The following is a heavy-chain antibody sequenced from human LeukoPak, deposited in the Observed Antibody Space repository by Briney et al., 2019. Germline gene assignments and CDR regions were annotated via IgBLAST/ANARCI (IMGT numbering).Heavy chain of an antibody. D-gene: IGHD5-18*01. CDR3: ARVRGITSMAYFDY. V-gene: IGHV4-61*08. J-gene: IGHJ4*02. CDR2: IYYSGST. Sequence: SETLSLTCTVSGGSVSDSGYFWSWIRQSPGKGLEYIGYIYYSGSTNYNPSLKSRVTMSVDTSKNQFSLKLSSVTAADTAVYYCARVRGITSMAYFDYWGQGTLVTVSS. CDR1: GGSVSDSGYF.